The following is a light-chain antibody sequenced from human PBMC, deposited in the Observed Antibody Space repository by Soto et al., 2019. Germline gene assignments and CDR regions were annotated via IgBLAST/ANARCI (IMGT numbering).Light chain of an antibody. CDR3: QQYIGYPYP. Sequence: DIQMTQSPSTLSASVGDRVTITCRASQSITSWLAWFQQKPGQAPKLLIYDVSTLERGVPSRFSGSGSGTEFTLTISSLQTDDFAAYYCQQYIGYPYPFGQGTKVEIK. CDR2: DVS. J-gene: IGKJ2*01. V-gene: IGKV1-5*01. CDR1: QSITSW.